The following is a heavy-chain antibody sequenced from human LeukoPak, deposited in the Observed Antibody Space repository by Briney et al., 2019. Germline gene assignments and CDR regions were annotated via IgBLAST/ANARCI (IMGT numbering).Heavy chain of an antibody. CDR2: IYSDGSI. D-gene: IGHD2-15*01. V-gene: IGHV3-53*01. Sequence: GGSLRLSCAASGFSVGGNYISWVRQAPGKGLEWVSMIYSDGSIFHADSVKGRFTMSRDNSRNTLDLQMNSLGVEDTAVYFCARDGGRLGGMSGNGFVFDFWGKGTMVTVSS. CDR1: GFSVGGNY. CDR3: ARDGGRLGGMSGNGFVFDF. J-gene: IGHJ3*01.